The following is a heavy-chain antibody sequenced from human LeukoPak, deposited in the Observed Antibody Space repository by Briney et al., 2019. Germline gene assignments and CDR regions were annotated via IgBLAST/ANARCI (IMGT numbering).Heavy chain of an antibody. CDR3: AKDLYYYDSSGYYYNFDY. D-gene: IGHD3-22*01. J-gene: IGHJ4*02. CDR2: IYYSGST. V-gene: IGHV4-59*01. Sequence: SETLSLTCTVSGGSISSYYWSWIRQPPGKGLEWIGYIYYSGSTNYNPSLKSRVTISVDTSKNQFSLKLSSVTAADTAVYYCAKDLYYYDSSGYYYNFDYWGQGTLVTVSS. CDR1: GGSISSYY.